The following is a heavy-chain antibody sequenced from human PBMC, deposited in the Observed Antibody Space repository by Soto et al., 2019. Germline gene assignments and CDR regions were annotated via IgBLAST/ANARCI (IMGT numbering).Heavy chain of an antibody. V-gene: IGHV5-51*01. CDR2: IYPSDSDT. CDR3: ARSSGITIFGVAPDAFYI. CDR1: GYSFSSYW. J-gene: IGHJ3*02. Sequence: GESLKISCTGSGYSFSSYWIGWVRQMPGKGLEWMGIIYPSDSDTRYSPSFQGQVTISADRSISTAYLQWSSLKASDTAMYYCARSSGITIFGVAPDAFYICGQGTMVPVSS. D-gene: IGHD3-3*01.